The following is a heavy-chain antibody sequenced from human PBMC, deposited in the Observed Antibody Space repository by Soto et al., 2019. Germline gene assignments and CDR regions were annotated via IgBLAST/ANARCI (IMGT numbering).Heavy chain of an antibody. CDR3: VSQRTSVLTQAYFDY. D-gene: IGHD2-8*01. J-gene: IGHJ4*02. CDR1: GGSVSNSNYY. V-gene: IGHV4-39*01. CDR2: VYYRGRS. Sequence: SETLSLTCTVSGGSVSNSNYYWGWIRQSPGKGLEWIGSVYYRGRSYSKSSVKSRVTISVDTSKNQFSLNLNSVTASDTAVYYCVSQRTSVLTQAYFDYWGPGAMVTVYS.